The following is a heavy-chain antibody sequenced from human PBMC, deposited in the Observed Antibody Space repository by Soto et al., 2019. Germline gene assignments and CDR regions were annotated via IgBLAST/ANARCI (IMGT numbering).Heavy chain of an antibody. CDR3: ARGGKGYSLGLDAFDI. CDR1: GYTFTGYY. Sequence: ASVKVSCKASGYTFTGYYMHWVRQAPGQGLEWMGWINPNSGGTNYAQKFQGRVTMTRDTSISTAYMELSRLRSDDTAVYYCARGGKGYSLGLDAFDIWGQGTMVTVSS. J-gene: IGHJ3*02. D-gene: IGHD2-15*01. CDR2: INPNSGGT. V-gene: IGHV1-2*02.